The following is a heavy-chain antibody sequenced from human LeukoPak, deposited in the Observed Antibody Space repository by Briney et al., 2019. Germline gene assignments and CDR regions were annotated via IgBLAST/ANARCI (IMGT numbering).Heavy chain of an antibody. Sequence: GGSLRISRAASGFNFSPCAMTWVRQAPGKGLEWVSTITAGTTHIYYADSVKGRFTTSRDDAKTSLYLQLSSLSTEYTAVYYCARDGSGWSRDYWGQGTLVTVSS. J-gene: IGHJ4*02. D-gene: IGHD6-13*01. CDR1: GFNFSPCA. V-gene: IGHV3-21*01. CDR2: ITAGTTHI. CDR3: ARDGSGWSRDY.